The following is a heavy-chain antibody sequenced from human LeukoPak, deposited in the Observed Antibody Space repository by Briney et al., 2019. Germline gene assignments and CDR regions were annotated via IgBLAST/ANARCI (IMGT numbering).Heavy chain of an antibody. CDR2: IYPGDSDT. CDR1: GYSFTSYW. J-gene: IGHJ6*03. Sequence: GESLKISCKGSGYSFTSYWIGWVRQMPGKGREWMGIIYPGDSDTRYSPSFQGQVTISADKSISTAYLQWSSLKASDTAMYYCARQDIVVVPAATNYYYYMDVWGKGTTVTVSS. CDR3: ARQDIVVVPAATNYYYYMDV. D-gene: IGHD2-2*01. V-gene: IGHV5-51*01.